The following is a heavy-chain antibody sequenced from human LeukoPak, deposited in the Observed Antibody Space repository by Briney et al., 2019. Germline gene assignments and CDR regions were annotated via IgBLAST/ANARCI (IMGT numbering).Heavy chain of an antibody. Sequence: GGSLRLSCAASGFTFDDYAMHWVRQAPGKGLEWVSGISWNSGSIGYADSVKGRFTISRDNAKNSLYLQMNSLRAEDTAVYYCARLLAYNSGGEAFDHWGQGTLVTVSS. V-gene: IGHV3-9*01. CDR3: ARLLAYNSGGEAFDH. CDR1: GFTFDDYA. J-gene: IGHJ4*02. CDR2: ISWNSGSI. D-gene: IGHD1-20*01.